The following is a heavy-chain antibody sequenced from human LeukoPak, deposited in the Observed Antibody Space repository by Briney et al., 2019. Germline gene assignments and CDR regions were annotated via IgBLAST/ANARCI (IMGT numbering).Heavy chain of an antibody. CDR3: ARGDYGANFPFDY. CDR1: GFTFSSYA. CDR2: INNSGGST. V-gene: IGHV3-23*01. Sequence: GGSLRLSCVASGFTFSSYAMSWVRQAPGKGLEWVSGINNSGGSTYYADSVKGRFTISRDNSKNTLYLHMNSLRAEDTAVYYCARGDYGANFPFDYWGQGTLVTVSS. D-gene: IGHD4-23*01. J-gene: IGHJ4*02.